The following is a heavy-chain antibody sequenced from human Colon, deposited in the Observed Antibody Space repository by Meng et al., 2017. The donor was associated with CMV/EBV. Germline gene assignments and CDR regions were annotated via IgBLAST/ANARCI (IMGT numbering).Heavy chain of an antibody. J-gene: IGHJ4*02. V-gene: IGHV1-2*02. CDR1: RYTFPANH. D-gene: IGHD6-13*01. Sequence: VAVVQFGTAVQKPGPSLKVSCKTSRYTFPANHLHWVRQAPGQGLECMGCIYPQDGGTSFAQKFQDRVTLNRDTSITTAYMELSGLTSDDTAIYYCVRESWYFDFWGEGTLVTVSS. CDR3: VRESWYFDF. CDR2: IYPQDGGT.